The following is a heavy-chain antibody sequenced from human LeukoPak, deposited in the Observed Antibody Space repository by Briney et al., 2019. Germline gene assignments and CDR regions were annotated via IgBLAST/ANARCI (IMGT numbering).Heavy chain of an antibody. J-gene: IGHJ4*02. CDR3: ARDLFSGYDPRTFDL. V-gene: IGHV3-11*06. CDR2: ISSSSSFT. Sequence: GGSLILSCAASGLTFSSYAMSWMRQAPGKGLEWLSHISSSSSFTHYADSVEGRFTISRDNAKNSLYLQMNSLRAEDTALYYCARDLFSGYDPRTFDLWGQGTLVTVSS. D-gene: IGHD5-12*01. CDR1: GLTFSSYA.